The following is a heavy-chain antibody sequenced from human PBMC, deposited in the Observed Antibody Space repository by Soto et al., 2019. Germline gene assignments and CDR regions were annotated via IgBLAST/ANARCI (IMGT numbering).Heavy chain of an antibody. CDR2: FDPEDGET. D-gene: IGHD1-26*01. CDR1: GYTLTELS. J-gene: IGHJ6*02. Sequence: ASVKVSCKVSGYTLTELSMHWVRQAPGKGLEWMGGFDPEDGETIYAQKFQGRVTMNEDTSTDTAYMELSSLRSEDTAVYYCATAGGYYGMDVWCQGTTVTVSS. V-gene: IGHV1-24*01. CDR3: ATAGGYYGMDV.